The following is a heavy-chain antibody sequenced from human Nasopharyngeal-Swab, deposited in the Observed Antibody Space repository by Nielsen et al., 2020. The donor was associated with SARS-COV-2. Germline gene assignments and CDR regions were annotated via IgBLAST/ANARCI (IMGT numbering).Heavy chain of an antibody. D-gene: IGHD3-16*01. CDR2: ISVSGDYT. CDR1: GFTFSTYA. Sequence: GESLKISCAASGFTFSTYAMTWVRQTPGRGLEWVSTISVSGDYTYYADSVKGRFTLSRDNSKNTVYLQMNSLRAEDTAVYYCARDRPHWGCDYWGQGTLVTVSS. V-gene: IGHV3-23*01. J-gene: IGHJ4*02. CDR3: ARDRPHWGCDY.